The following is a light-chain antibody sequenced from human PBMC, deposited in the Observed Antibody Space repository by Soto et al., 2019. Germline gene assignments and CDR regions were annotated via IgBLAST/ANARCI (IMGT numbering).Light chain of an antibody. CDR1: QSVRSSY. V-gene: IGKV3-20*01. CDR2: GVS. J-gene: IGKJ1*01. Sequence: EIVLTQSPGTLSLSPGERATLSCRASQSVRSSYLAWYRQKLGQAPRLLIYGVSNRATGSPDRFSGSGSGTDFTFTISRLESEDFAVYYCQQYGTSPRTFGQGTKGEIK. CDR3: QQYGTSPRT.